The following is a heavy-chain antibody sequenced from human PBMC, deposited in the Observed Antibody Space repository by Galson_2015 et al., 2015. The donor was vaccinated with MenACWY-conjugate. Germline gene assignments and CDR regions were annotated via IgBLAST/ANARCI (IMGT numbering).Heavy chain of an antibody. CDR2: IYYTGST. J-gene: IGHJ4*02. V-gene: IGHV4-59*08. D-gene: IGHD4-23*01. CDR1: GGTIYSYY. Sequence: GTLSLPCRVSGGTIYSYYWSWIRHPPGKGLEWIGYIYYTGSTNYNPSLKSRVTTSIDTSNNQFSLRLSSVTAADTAVYYCARQFYGGNYLFDFWGQGIMVTVSS. CDR3: ARQFYGGNYLFDF.